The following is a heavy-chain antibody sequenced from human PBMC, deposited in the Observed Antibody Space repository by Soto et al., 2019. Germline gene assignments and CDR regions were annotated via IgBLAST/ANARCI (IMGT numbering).Heavy chain of an antibody. J-gene: IGHJ6*02. D-gene: IGHD2-15*01. Sequence: GASVEVSCKASGYTFTGYYMHWVRQAPGQGLEWMGWINPNSGGTNYAQKFQGWVTMTRDTSISTAYMELSRLRSDDTAVYYCARDLVVAVNSSYYYYGMDVWGQGTTVTVSS. V-gene: IGHV1-2*04. CDR2: INPNSGGT. CDR1: GYTFTGYY. CDR3: ARDLVVAVNSSYYYYGMDV.